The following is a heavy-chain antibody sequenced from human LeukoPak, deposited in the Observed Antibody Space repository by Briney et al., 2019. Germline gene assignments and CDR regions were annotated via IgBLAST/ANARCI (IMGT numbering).Heavy chain of an antibody. V-gene: IGHV3-21*01. CDR2: ISSSSSYI. CDR1: GFTFSSYS. Sequence: GGSLRLSCAASGFTFSSYSMNWVRQAPGKGLEWVSSISSSSSYIYYADSVKGRFTISRDNAKNSLYLQMNSLRAEDTAVYYCARGSCSGWSLGWFDPWGQGTLVTVSS. J-gene: IGHJ5*02. D-gene: IGHD6-19*01. CDR3: ARGSCSGWSLGWFDP.